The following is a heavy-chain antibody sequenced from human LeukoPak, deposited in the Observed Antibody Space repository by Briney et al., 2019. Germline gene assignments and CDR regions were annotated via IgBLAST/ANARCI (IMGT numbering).Heavy chain of an antibody. CDR3: ARASGRDPYYYYGMDV. D-gene: IGHD3-10*01. J-gene: IGHJ6*02. CDR2: IYPGDSDT. CDR1: GYSFTSYR. Sequence: NAGESLKISCKGSGYSFTSYRIGWVRQMPGKGPEWMGIIYPGDSDTRYSPSFQGQVTISADKSISTAYLQWSSLKASDTAMYYCARASGRDPYYYYGMDVWGQGTTVTVSS. V-gene: IGHV5-51*01.